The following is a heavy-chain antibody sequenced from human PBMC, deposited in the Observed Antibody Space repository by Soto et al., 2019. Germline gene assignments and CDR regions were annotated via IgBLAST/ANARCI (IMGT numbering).Heavy chain of an antibody. D-gene: IGHD6-13*01. V-gene: IGHV3-7*01. CDR2: IKRDGSGG. CDR1: GFTFSNYW. Sequence: QLVESGGGLVQPGGSLRLSCAASGFTFSNYWMTWVGQAPGKGLEWVANIKRDGSGGSYLDSVRGRFTVSRDNARNSLYLPMNSLRAEDTALYYCARDVSPGSSGWYFDAFDIWGQGTMVTVSS. CDR3: ARDVSPGSSGWYFDAFDI. J-gene: IGHJ3*02.